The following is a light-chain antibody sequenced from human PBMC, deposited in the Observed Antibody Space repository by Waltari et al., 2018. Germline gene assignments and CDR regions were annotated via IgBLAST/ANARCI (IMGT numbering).Light chain of an antibody. V-gene: IGKV3-15*01. CDR1: QSVSSN. Sequence: EIVMTQSPATLSLSPGARATLSCRASQSVSSNLAWYQQKPGQAPRLLIYGASSRATGIPDRFSGSGSGTDFTLTISSLEPEDVAVYYCLQRSNWPLTFGGGTKVEIK. J-gene: IGKJ4*01. CDR3: LQRSNWPLT. CDR2: GAS.